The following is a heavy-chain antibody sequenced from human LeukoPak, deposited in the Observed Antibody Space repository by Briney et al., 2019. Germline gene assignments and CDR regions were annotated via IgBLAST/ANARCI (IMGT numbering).Heavy chain of an antibody. CDR3: ASFSVVPYYFDY. D-gene: IGHD2-21*01. CDR2: ISSSGSTI. CDR1: GFTFSSYE. J-gene: IGHJ4*02. Sequence: GGSLRLSCAASGFTFSSYEMNWVRQAPGKGLEWVSYISSSGSTIYYADSVKGRFTISRDNAKNSLFLQMNSLRAEDTAVYYCASFSVVPYYFDYWGQGTLVTVSS. V-gene: IGHV3-48*03.